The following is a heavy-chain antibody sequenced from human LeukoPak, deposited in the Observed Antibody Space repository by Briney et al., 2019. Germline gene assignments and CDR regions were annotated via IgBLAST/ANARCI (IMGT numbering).Heavy chain of an antibody. CDR2: IYYSGST. V-gene: IGHV4-30-4*01. CDR1: GGSISCGDYY. CDR3: ASSDSSGYYYGPFDY. Sequence: SQTLSLTCTVSGGSISCGDYYWSWIRQPPGKGLEWIVYIYYSGSTYYNPSLKSRVTISVDTSKNQFSLKLSSVTAADTAVYYCASSDSSGYYYGPFDYWGQGTLVTVSS. D-gene: IGHD3-22*01. J-gene: IGHJ4*02.